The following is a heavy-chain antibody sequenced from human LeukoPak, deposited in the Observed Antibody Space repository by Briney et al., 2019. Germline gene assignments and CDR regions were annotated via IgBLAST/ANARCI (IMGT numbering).Heavy chain of an antibody. D-gene: IGHD3-10*01. V-gene: IGHV3-33*01. Sequence: QSGGSLRLSCAASGYSLSNNGMHWVRQAPGKGLEWVAVIWFDGSDKYYADSVKGRFTISRDNSKNTLYLQMNSLRAEDTAVYYCATDGSGSYIDYWGQGTLVTVSS. J-gene: IGHJ4*02. CDR1: GYSLSNNG. CDR3: ATDGSGSYIDY. CDR2: IWFDGSDK.